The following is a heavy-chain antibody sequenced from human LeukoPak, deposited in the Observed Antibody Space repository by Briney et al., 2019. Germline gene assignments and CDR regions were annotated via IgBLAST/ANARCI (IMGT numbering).Heavy chain of an antibody. D-gene: IGHD5-24*01. CDR1: GFTFRSHA. Sequence: GGSLRLSCSAAGFTFRSHAMHWVRQAPGKGLEYVSTINDDGSLTYYADSVKGRFTISRDNSKNTVYLQMNNLRPNDSAVYHCLKGGWATIGPPKDWGQGTQVSVSS. V-gene: IGHV3-64D*08. J-gene: IGHJ4*02. CDR2: INDDGSLT. CDR3: LKGGWATIGPPKD.